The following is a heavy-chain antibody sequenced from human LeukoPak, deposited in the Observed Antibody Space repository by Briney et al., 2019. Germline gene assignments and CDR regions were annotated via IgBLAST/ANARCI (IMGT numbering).Heavy chain of an antibody. CDR1: GGSISSYY. J-gene: IGHJ4*02. CDR2: IYTSGST. CDR3: AREMNWNLPYYFDY. D-gene: IGHD1-7*01. V-gene: IGHV4-4*07. Sequence: SETLSLTCTVSGGSISSYYWSWIRQPAGKGLEWIGRIYTSGSTNYNPSLKSRVTMSVDTSKNQFSLKLSSVTAADTAVYYCAREMNWNLPYYFDYWGQGTLVTVSS.